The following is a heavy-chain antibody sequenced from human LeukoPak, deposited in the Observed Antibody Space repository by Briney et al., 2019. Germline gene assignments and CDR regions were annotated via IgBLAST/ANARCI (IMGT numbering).Heavy chain of an antibody. Sequence: GGSLRLSCAASGFTFSSYGMHWVRQAPGKGLEWVAVIWYDGSNKYYADSVKGRFTTSRDNSKNTLYLQMNSLRAEDTAVYYCARGENVDTAMVTNYFDYWGQGTLVTVSS. CDR1: GFTFSSYG. CDR2: IWYDGSNK. V-gene: IGHV3-33*01. CDR3: ARGENVDTAMVTNYFDY. J-gene: IGHJ4*02. D-gene: IGHD5-18*01.